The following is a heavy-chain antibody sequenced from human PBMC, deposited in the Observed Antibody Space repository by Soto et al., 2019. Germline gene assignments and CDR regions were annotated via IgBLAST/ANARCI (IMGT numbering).Heavy chain of an antibody. J-gene: IGHJ4*02. CDR2: IYWDDDK. CDR1: GFSLTTSGVG. V-gene: IGHV2-5*02. D-gene: IGHD3-3*01. Sequence: QITLNESGPTVVRPTETLTLTCRFSGFSLTTSGVGVGWIRQSPGKAPEWLALIYWDDDKRYSASLKSRLTITKDSSKNLVVLTVSDLDPTDTATYFCAHRVLRTVFGLVTTTAIYFVFWGQGTPVAVSS. CDR3: AHRVLRTVFGLVTTTAIYFVF.